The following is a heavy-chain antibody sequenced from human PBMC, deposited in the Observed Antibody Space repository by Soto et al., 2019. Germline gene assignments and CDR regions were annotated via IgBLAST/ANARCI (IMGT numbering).Heavy chain of an antibody. V-gene: IGHV1-69*13. CDR2: IVPIFGTP. Sequence: GASVKVSCKASGGTFSSYAISWVRQAPGQGLEWMGGIVPIFGTPNYAQKFQGRVTITADESTSTAYMELSGLRSEDTAVYYCARNSSLLWFGEWLIWGQGTLVTVSS. D-gene: IGHD3-10*01. CDR1: GGTFSSYA. CDR3: ARNSSLLWFGEWLI. J-gene: IGHJ4*02.